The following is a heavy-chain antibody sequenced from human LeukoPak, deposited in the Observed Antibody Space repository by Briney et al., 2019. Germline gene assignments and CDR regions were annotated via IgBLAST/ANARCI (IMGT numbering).Heavy chain of an antibody. V-gene: IGHV1-2*02. CDR2: INPNSGGT. Sequence: ASVKVSCKASGYSFTAYYIHWVRQAPGQGPEWMGWINPNSGGTKYAQRFQGRVTMTRDTSISTVYIEVSRLTSDDTAVYYCASALYSNSGFDYWGQRTLVTVSS. D-gene: IGHD6-6*01. CDR3: ASALYSNSGFDY. J-gene: IGHJ4*02. CDR1: GYSFTAYY.